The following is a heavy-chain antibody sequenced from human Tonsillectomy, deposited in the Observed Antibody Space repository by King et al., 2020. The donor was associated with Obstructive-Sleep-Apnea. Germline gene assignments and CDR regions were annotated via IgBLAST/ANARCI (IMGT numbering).Heavy chain of an antibody. Sequence: VQLVESGGGLIQPGGSLKLSCAASGFTFSYHWRHWVRQAPGKGLVWVSQIESDGSTATYADSVRGRFTISRDNAKNTLYLQMNSLRAEDTAAYFCARGGASSFDLWGRGTMVTVSS. CDR1: GFTFSYHW. D-gene: IGHD1-26*01. CDR3: ARGGASSFDL. J-gene: IGHJ3*01. CDR2: IESDGSTA. V-gene: IGHV3-74*01.